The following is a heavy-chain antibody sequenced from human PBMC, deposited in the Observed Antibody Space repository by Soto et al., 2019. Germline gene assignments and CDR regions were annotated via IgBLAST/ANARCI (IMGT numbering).Heavy chain of an antibody. J-gene: IGHJ6*02. Sequence: PGESLKISCNGSGYTFTNYWIGWVRQMPGKGPEWMGIIYPGDSDTKYNPSFQGQVTISADKSITTTYLQWSSLKASDTAIYYCAASIFYYGMDVWGQGTKVTVYS. CDR1: GYTFTNYW. CDR3: AASIFYYGMDV. V-gene: IGHV5-51*01. CDR2: IYPGDSDT.